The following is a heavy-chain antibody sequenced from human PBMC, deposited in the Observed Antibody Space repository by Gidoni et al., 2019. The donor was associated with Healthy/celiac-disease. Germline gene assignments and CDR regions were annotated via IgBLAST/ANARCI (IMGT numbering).Heavy chain of an antibody. V-gene: IGHV4-61*02. D-gene: IGHD3-10*01. Sequence: QVQLQESGPGLVKPSPTLSLTCTVSGGSISSGSYYWSWIRQPAGKGLEWIGRIYTSGSTNYNPSLKSRVTISVDTSKNQFSLKLSSVTAADTAVYYCARVGLGRVLDYWGQGTLVTVSS. CDR2: IYTSGST. CDR1: GGSISSGSYY. J-gene: IGHJ4*02. CDR3: ARVGLGRVLDY.